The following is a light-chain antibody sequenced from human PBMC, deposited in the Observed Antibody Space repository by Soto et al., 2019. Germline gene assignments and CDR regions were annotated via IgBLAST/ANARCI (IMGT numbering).Light chain of an antibody. Sequence: QSALAQPASVSGSPGQSITISCTGTNSDVGASNYVSWYQQHPGKAPKLLIYQVSDRPSGASTRFSGSKSGNTASLTISGLQAEDEADYYCCSSPSSSSYVVGTGIKVTVL. J-gene: IGLJ1*01. V-gene: IGLV2-14*01. CDR3: CSSPSSSSYV. CDR1: NSDVGASNY. CDR2: QVS.